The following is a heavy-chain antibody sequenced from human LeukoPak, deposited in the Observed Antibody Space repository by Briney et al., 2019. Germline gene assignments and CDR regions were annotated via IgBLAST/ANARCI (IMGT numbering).Heavy chain of an antibody. Sequence: SETRSLTCTVSGYSISSGYYWGWIRQPPGKGPEWIGSIYHSGSTYYNPPLKSRVTISVDTSKNQFSLKLSSVTAADTAVYYCARNIVVVPAENWFDPWGQGTLVTVSS. J-gene: IGHJ5*02. CDR3: ARNIVVVPAENWFDP. V-gene: IGHV4-38-2*02. D-gene: IGHD2-2*01. CDR2: IYHSGST. CDR1: GYSISSGYY.